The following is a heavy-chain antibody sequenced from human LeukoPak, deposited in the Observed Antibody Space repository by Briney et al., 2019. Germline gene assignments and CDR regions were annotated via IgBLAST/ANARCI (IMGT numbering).Heavy chain of an antibody. D-gene: IGHD1-26*01. Sequence: GGSLTLSCAASRFTSNGYWMIWLPPAPGREWVGVANSRDDSDAKQHVGSVSGRFSISRNNALNSLYLKMNSLRVEDTAVYYCVRDENKREGDYWGEGILVTVSS. J-gene: IGHJ4*02. CDR3: VRDENKREGDY. CDR1: RFTSNGYW. CDR2: SRDDSDAK. V-gene: IGHV3-7*01.